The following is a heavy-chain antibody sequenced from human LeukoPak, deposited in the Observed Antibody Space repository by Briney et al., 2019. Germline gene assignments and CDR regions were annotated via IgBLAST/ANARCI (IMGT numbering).Heavy chain of an antibody. Sequence: ASVKVSCKASGYTFTGYYMHWVRQAPGQGLEWMGWINPNSGGTNYAQKFQGRVTMTRDTSISTAYMELSRLRSDDTAVYYCARDDGSGIDWFDPLGPGNPGHRLL. V-gene: IGHV1-2*02. CDR3: ARDDGSGIDWFDP. J-gene: IGHJ5*02. CDR1: GYTFTGYY. D-gene: IGHD3-10*01. CDR2: INPNSGGT.